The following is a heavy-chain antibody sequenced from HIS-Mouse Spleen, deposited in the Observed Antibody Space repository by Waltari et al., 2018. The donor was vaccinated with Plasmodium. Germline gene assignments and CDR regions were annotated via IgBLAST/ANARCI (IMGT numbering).Heavy chain of an antibody. Sequence: EVQLVESGGGLIQPGGSLRLSCAASGFTVSSNYMSWVRQAPGKGLEWVSVIYGGGSTYYADSVKGRFTISRDNSKNTLYLQMNSLRAEDTAVYYCARGMKSSSSAFDIWGQGTMVTVSS. CDR2: IYGGGST. V-gene: IGHV3-53*01. CDR1: GFTVSSNY. CDR3: ARGMKSSSSAFDI. D-gene: IGHD6-6*01. J-gene: IGHJ3*02.